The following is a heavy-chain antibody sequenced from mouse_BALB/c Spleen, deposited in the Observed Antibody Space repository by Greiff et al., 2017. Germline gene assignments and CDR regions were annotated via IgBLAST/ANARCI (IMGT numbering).Heavy chain of an antibody. Sequence: EVKLMESGGGLVKPGGSLKLSCAASGFTFSSYTMSWVRQTPEKRLEWVATISSGGSYTYYPDSVKGRFTISRDNAKNTLYLQMSSLKSEDTAMYYCTRGYDYDGRSMDYWGQGTSVTVSS. J-gene: IGHJ4*01. CDR3: TRGYDYDGRSMDY. D-gene: IGHD2-4*01. V-gene: IGHV5-6-4*01. CDR2: ISSGGSYT. CDR1: GFTFSSYT.